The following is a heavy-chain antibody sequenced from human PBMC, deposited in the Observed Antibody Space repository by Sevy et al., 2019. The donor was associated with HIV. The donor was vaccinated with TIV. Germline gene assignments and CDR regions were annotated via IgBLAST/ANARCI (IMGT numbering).Heavy chain of an antibody. CDR3: GKGGGGHYDPDEIGYYFYYYNMDV. CDR1: GFSFDSYG. V-gene: IGHV3-23*01. D-gene: IGHD3-22*01. J-gene: IGHJ6*03. CDR2: ISGSGTRT. Sequence: GGSLRLSCAVSGFSFDSYGMTWVRQAPGKGLEWVSGISGSGTRTYYAYSVKGRFIISRDNSKNTLYLQMNSLRSEDTAIYYCGKGGGGHYDPDEIGYYFYYYNMDVWGKGTTVTVSS.